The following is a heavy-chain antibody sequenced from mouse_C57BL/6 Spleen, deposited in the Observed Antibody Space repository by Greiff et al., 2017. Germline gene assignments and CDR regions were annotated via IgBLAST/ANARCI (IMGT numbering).Heavy chain of an antibody. CDR3: ARFSTTYYFDY. Sequence: QVQLQQSGAELVKPGASVKISCKASGYAFSSYWMNWVKQRPGKGLEWIGQIYPGDGDTNYNGKFKGKATLTADKSSSTAYMQLSSLTSEDSAVYFCARFSTTYYFDYWGQGTTLTVSS. J-gene: IGHJ2*01. CDR1: GYAFSSYW. V-gene: IGHV1-80*01. CDR2: IYPGDGDT. D-gene: IGHD5-1*01.